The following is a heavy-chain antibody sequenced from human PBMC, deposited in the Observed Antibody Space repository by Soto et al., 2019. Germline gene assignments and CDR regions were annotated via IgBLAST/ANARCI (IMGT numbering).Heavy chain of an antibody. V-gene: IGHV4-59*01. J-gene: IGHJ4*02. CDR1: CGSISSYY. CDR3: ARGVGRGKNSYYFPYYFDY. Sequence: SETLSLTCTVSCGSISSYYWSWIRQPPGKGLEWIGYIYYSGSTNYNPSLKSRVTISVDTSKNQFSLKLSSVTAADTAVYYCARGVGRGKNSYYFPYYFDYWGQGTLVTVSS. CDR2: IYYSGST. D-gene: IGHD3-10*01.